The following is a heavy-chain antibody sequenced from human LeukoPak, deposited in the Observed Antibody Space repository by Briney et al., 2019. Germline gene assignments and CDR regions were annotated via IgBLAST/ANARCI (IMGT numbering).Heavy chain of an antibody. CDR2: IYTSGST. Sequence: SETLSLTCTVSGGSISSGSYYWSWIRQPAGKGLEWIGRIYTSGSTNYNPSLKSRVTISVDTSKNQFSLKLSSVTAADTAVYYCAREPRYSSSWYGLVGYWGQGTLVTVSS. D-gene: IGHD6-13*01. J-gene: IGHJ4*02. V-gene: IGHV4-61*02. CDR1: GGSISSGSYY. CDR3: AREPRYSSSWYGLVGY.